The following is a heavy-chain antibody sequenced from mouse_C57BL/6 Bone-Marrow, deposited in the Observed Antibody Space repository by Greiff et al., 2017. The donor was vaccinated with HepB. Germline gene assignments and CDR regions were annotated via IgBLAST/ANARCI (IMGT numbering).Heavy chain of an antibody. CDR2: IHPNSGST. CDR1: GYTFTSYW. D-gene: IGHD2-4*01. V-gene: IGHV1-64*01. J-gene: IGHJ2*01. Sequence: QVQLQQPGAELVKPGASVKLSCKASGYTFTSYWMHWVKQRPGQGLEWIGMIHPNSGSTNYNEKFKSKATLTVDKSSSTAYMQLSSLTSEDSAVYYCVRRGNRLRRAFDYWGQGTTLTVSS. CDR3: VRRGNRLRRAFDY.